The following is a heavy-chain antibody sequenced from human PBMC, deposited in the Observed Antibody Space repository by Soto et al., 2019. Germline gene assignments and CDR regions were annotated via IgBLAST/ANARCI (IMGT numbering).Heavy chain of an antibody. CDR3: ARMGMVRGEFDY. J-gene: IGHJ4*02. CDR1: GGTFSSYT. CDR2: IIPILGIA. Sequence: QVQLVQSGAEVKKPGSSVKVSCKASGGTFSSYTISWVRQAPGQGLEWMGRIIPILGIANYAQKFQGRVTITADKSTSTAYMELSSLRSEDTAVYYCARMGMVRGEFDYWGQGALVTVSS. D-gene: IGHD3-10*01. V-gene: IGHV1-69*02.